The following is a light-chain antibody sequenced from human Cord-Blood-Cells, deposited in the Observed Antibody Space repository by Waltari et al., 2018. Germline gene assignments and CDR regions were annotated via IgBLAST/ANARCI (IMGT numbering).Light chain of an antibody. V-gene: IGKV3-15*01. J-gene: IGKJ1*01. Sequence: EIVMTQSPATLSVSPGERATISCRASQSVSSNLAWYQQKPGQAPRLLIYGASTRATGIPARFSGSGSGTEFTLTISSLQSEDFAVYYCQQYNNWPPLWTFGQGTKVEIK. CDR2: GAS. CDR1: QSVSSN. CDR3: QQYNNWPPLWT.